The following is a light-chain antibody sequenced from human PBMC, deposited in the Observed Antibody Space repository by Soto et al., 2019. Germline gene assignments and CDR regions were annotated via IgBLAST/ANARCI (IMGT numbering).Light chain of an antibody. CDR3: LQYGTWWT. CDR2: GAS. J-gene: IGKJ1*01. CDR1: QSVSSN. V-gene: IGKV3-15*01. Sequence: EIVMTQSPATLSVSPGERATLSCRASQSVSSNLAWYQQKPGQAPRLLIYGASTRATGIPARFSGSGSGTEFTLTISSLPSEDFAVYYCLQYGTWWTFGQGTKVEIK.